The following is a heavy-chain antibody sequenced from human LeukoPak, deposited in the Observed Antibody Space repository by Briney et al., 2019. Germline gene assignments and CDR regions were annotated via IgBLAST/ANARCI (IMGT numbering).Heavy chain of an antibody. V-gene: IGHV3-23*01. CDR1: GFTFSSYA. CDR2: ISGSGGNT. CDR3: AKNDIVVVVAATRRFDP. D-gene: IGHD2-15*01. Sequence: GGSLRLSCAASGFTFSSYAMSWVRQAPGKGLEWVSAISGSGGNTYYADSVKGRFTISRDNSKNTLYLQMNSLRAEDTAVYYCAKNDIVVVVAATRRFDPWGQGTLVTVSS. J-gene: IGHJ5*02.